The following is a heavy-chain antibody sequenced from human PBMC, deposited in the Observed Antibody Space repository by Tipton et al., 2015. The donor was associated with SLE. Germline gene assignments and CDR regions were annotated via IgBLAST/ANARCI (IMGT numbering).Heavy chain of an antibody. CDR3: ARGVSFDS. CDR2: LYHSGYT. J-gene: IGHJ4*02. CDR1: GYSLSSAHY. Sequence: TLSLTCTVSGYSLSSAHYWGWIRQPPGKGLEWIGSLYHSGYTFYNPSLKSRLTMSVDTSKNQFSLKLSSLTAADTAVYYCARGVSFDSWGQGTLVSVSS. V-gene: IGHV4-38-2*02.